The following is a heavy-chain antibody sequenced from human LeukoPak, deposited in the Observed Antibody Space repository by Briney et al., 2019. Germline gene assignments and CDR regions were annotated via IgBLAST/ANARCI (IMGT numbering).Heavy chain of an antibody. V-gene: IGHV3-23*01. CDR2: ISGSGGST. D-gene: IGHD6-13*01. Sequence: GGSLRLSCAASGFTFSSYAMSWVRQAPGKGLEWVSAISGSGGSTYYADSVKGRFTISRDNSNNSLYLHMNSLRPDDTALYFCAKDRKPRYSSRWHFFDSWGQGTLVTVSS. CDR1: GFTFSSYA. J-gene: IGHJ4*02. CDR3: AKDRKPRYSSRWHFFDS.